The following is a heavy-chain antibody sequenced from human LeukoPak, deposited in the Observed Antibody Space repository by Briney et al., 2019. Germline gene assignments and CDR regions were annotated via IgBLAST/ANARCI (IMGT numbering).Heavy chain of an antibody. J-gene: IGHJ6*02. CDR1: GYTFTSYD. CDR2: MNPNSGNT. Sequence: ASVKVSCTASGYTFTSYDINWVRQATGQGLEWMGWMNPNSGNTGYAQEFQGRVTMTRNTSISTAYMELSSLRSEDTAVYYCARGLSSGWFYYYYYGMDVWGQGTTVTVSS. D-gene: IGHD6-19*01. V-gene: IGHV1-8*01. CDR3: ARGLSSGWFYYYYYGMDV.